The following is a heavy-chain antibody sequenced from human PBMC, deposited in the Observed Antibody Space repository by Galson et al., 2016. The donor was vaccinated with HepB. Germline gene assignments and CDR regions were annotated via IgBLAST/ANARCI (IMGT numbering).Heavy chain of an antibody. J-gene: IGHJ4*02. D-gene: IGHD2-21*02. Sequence: SPRLSCAASGFTFSRYGMHWVRQAPGEGLEWVAVISYDGGDKHYADSVKGRFTVSRDNSKNTLFLQMNSLRVEDTAVYYCAKLDCGRDCPRDDWGQGTQVTVS. CDR2: ISYDGGDK. CDR1: GFTFSRYG. V-gene: IGHV3-30*19. CDR3: AKLDCGRDCPRDD.